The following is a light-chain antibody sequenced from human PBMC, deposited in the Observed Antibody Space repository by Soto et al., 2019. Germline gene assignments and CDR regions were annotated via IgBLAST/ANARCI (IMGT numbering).Light chain of an antibody. Sequence: QSALTQPASVSGSPGQSITISCTGTSSDVGGYNYVSWYQQHPGKAPKLMIYDVSNRPSGVSNRFSGSKYGNTASLTISGLQAEDEADYYCSSYTSSYVFGTGTKLTVL. CDR1: SSDVGGYNY. V-gene: IGLV2-14*01. J-gene: IGLJ1*01. CDR3: SSYTSSYV. CDR2: DVS.